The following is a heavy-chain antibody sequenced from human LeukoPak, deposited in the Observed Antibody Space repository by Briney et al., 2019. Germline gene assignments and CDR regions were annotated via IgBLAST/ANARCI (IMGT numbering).Heavy chain of an antibody. D-gene: IGHD6-19*01. CDR2: INPSGGST. J-gene: IGHJ4*02. V-gene: IGHV1-46*01. CDR1: GYTFTSYY. CDR3: PAVAGTGHFDY. Sequence: ASVRVSCTASGYTFTSYYMHWVRQAPGQGLEWMGIINPSGGSTSYAQKFQGRVTITRDKSTSTVDMELSGLKSEDTAVYYCPAVAGTGHFDYWGQGTLVTVSS.